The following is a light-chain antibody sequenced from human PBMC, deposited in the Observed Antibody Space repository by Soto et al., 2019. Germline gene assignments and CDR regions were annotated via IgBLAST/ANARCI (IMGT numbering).Light chain of an antibody. CDR1: ENIARY. Sequence: DIQMAQSPSSLSASVRNRVTITCRASENIARYLNWYQQRPGKAPELLISAASSLQSGVPSRFSGGGSGTDFTLTISSLQPEDFATYYCQQSYSNPRTFGQGTKVDIK. CDR3: QQSYSNPRT. J-gene: IGKJ1*01. CDR2: AAS. V-gene: IGKV1-39*01.